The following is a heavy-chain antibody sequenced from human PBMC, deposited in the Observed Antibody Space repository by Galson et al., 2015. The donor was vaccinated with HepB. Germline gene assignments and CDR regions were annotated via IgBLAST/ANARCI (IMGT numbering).Heavy chain of an antibody. V-gene: IGHV3-23*01. D-gene: IGHD4-17*01. CDR1: GFTFSNYP. Sequence: SLRLSCAASGFTFSNYPMSWVRQAAGKGLEWVSSVHYDGDTTYYSDSVKGRFTIFRDQSKNTVYLQMNSLRVEDTAVYYCAKTYGDYHIGQWDYWGQGTLVSDSS. J-gene: IGHJ4*02. CDR3: AKTYGDYHIGQWDY. CDR2: VHYDGDTT.